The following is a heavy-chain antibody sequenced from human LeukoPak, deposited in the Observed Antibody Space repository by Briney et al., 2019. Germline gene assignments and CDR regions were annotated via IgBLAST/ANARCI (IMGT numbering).Heavy chain of an antibody. CDR3: ARASYQSPFDY. D-gene: IGHD2-2*01. V-gene: IGHV1-2*02. CDR2: TNPNSGGT. Sequence: ASVKVSCKASGYTFTGYYIHWVRQAPGQGLEWMGWTNPNSGGTNYAQKFQGRVTMTRDTSVSTAYMELSRLRSDDTAVYYCARASYQSPFDYWGQGTLVTVSS. J-gene: IGHJ4*02. CDR1: GYTFTGYY.